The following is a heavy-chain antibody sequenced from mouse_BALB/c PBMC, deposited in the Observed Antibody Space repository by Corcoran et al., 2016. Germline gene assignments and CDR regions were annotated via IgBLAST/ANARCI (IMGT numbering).Heavy chain of an antibody. CDR2: INTYTGEP. J-gene: IGHJ3*01. V-gene: IGHV9-3-1*01. Sequence: QIQLVQSGPELKKPGETVKISCKASGYTFTNYGMNWVKQAPGKGLKWMGWINTYTGEPTYADDFKGRFAFSLETSASTAYLQINILKNEDTATYFCARGLGTPFAYWGQGTLVTVSA. CDR1: GYTFTNYG. CDR3: ARGLGTPFAY. D-gene: IGHD2-14*01.